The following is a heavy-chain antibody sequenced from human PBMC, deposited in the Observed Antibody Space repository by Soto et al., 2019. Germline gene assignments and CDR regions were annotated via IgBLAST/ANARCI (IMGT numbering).Heavy chain of an antibody. CDR3: ARLPSGSAVAGQVDY. CDR2: IYYSGST. V-gene: IGHV4-39*01. Sequence: SETLSLTCTVSGGSISSSSYYWGWIRQPPGKGLEWIGSIYYSGSTYYNPSLKSRVTISVDTSKNQFSLKLGSVTAADTAVYYCARLPSGSAVAGQVDYWGQGTLVTVSS. CDR1: GGSISSSSYY. J-gene: IGHJ4*02. D-gene: IGHD6-19*01.